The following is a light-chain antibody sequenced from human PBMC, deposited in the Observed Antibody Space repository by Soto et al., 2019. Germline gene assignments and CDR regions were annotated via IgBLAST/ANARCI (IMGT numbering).Light chain of an antibody. CDR2: DAS. J-gene: IGKJ1*01. V-gene: IGKV1-5*01. CDR1: QSVSTR. CDR3: KQYSVYWE. Sequence: DIQITHSPSSLSASVVDRVTITCRASQSVSTRLAWYQQKPGKAPKVLIYDASSWAGGVPSRFTGSGSGTEFTLTINSLQPDDFATYYCKQYSVYWEFGQGTKVDIK.